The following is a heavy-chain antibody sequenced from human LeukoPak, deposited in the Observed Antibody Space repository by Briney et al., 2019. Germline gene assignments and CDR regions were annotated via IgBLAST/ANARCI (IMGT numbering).Heavy chain of an antibody. Sequence: PGGSLRLSCATSGFTFSIYAMTWVRQAPGKGLEWVSSISGSGGSTYYADSVKGRFTISRDNSKNTLYLQMNSLRAEDTAVYYCAKDLAAVADPFDYWGQGTLVTVSS. D-gene: IGHD6-19*01. J-gene: IGHJ4*02. V-gene: IGHV3-23*01. CDR3: AKDLAAVADPFDY. CDR2: ISGSGGST. CDR1: GFTFSIYA.